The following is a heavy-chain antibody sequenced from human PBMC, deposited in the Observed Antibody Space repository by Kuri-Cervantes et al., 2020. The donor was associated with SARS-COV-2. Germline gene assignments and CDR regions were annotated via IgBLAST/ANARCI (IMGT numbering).Heavy chain of an antibody. V-gene: IGHV4-34*01. Sequence: SQTLSLTCAMYGESASGYFWSWFRQPPGKGLEWIGEVSQSGSTDHNPSLKSPVTMTLDTSMKHFSLNLSYVTAADTAVYYCARRGLKARQYFDSWGQGTLVTVSS. CDR1: GESASGYF. D-gene: IGHD3-10*01. J-gene: IGHJ4*02. CDR2: VSQSGST. CDR3: ARRGLKARQYFDS.